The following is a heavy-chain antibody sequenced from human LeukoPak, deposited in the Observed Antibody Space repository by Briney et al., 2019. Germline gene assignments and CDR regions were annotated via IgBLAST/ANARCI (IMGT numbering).Heavy chain of an antibody. CDR3: ARRLITMVRGVKYWYFDL. CDR1: GDSIRNNY. J-gene: IGHJ2*01. CDR2: IYSSGST. Sequence: SETLSLTCSVSGDSIRNNYWSWIRQPPGQGLEWIGYIYSSGSTTYNPSLKSRITISVDTSKNQFSLKLSSVTAADTAVYYCARRLITMVRGVKYWYFDLWGRGTLVTVSS. V-gene: IGHV4-59*12. D-gene: IGHD3-10*01.